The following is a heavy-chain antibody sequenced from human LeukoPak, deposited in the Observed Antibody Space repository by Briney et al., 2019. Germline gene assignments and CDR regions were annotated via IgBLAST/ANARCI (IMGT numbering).Heavy chain of an antibody. CDR1: GGSISSYY. D-gene: IGHD4-17*01. Sequence: PSETLSLTCTVSGGSISSYYWSWIREPAGKGLQWIGRIYTSGSTHYNPSLKSRVTMSVDTCKNQFSLKLSSVTAADTAVYYCASGVTVTKTNAFDIWGQGTMVTVSS. CDR3: ASGVTVTKTNAFDI. J-gene: IGHJ3*02. CDR2: IYTSGST. V-gene: IGHV4-4*07.